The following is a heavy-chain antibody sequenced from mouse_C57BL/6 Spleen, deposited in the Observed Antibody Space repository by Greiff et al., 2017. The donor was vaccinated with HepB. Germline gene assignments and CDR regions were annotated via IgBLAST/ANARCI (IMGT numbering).Heavy chain of an antibody. Sequence: QVQLKQPGAELVKPGASVKMSCKASGYTFTSYWITWVKQRPGQGLEWIGDIYPGSGSTNYNEKLKSKATLTVDTSSSTAYMQLSSLTSEDSAVYYCARRYYGSSWYFDVWGTGTTVTVSS. D-gene: IGHD1-1*01. CDR2: IYPGSGST. CDR3: ARRYYGSSWYFDV. V-gene: IGHV1-55*01. J-gene: IGHJ1*03. CDR1: GYTFTSYW.